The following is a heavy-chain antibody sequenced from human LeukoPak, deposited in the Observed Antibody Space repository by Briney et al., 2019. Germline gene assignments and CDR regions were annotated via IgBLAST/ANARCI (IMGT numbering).Heavy chain of an antibody. J-gene: IGHJ4*02. D-gene: IGHD6-13*01. Sequence: SETLSLTCTVSGGSISTYYWNWIRQPPGKGLEWIGYIYYSGATNYNPSLKSRVTISVDTSKNQFSLKLSSVTAADTAVYYCARGVYIAAAQYGFWGQGTLATVSS. V-gene: IGHV4-59*01. CDR2: IYYSGAT. CDR1: GGSISTYY. CDR3: ARGVYIAAAQYGF.